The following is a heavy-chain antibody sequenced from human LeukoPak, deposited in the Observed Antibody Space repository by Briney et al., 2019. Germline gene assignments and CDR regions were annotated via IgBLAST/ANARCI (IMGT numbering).Heavy chain of an antibody. J-gene: IGHJ6*03. CDR1: GGSISSSSYY. V-gene: IGHV4-61*01. CDR2: IYYSGST. Sequence: SETLSLTCTVSGGSISSSSYYWSWIRQPPGKGLDWIGYIYYSGSTNYNPSLKSRVTISVDTSKNQFSLKLSSVTAADTAVYYCARGGVWMGYYYYYMDVWGKGTTVTVSS. D-gene: IGHD1-1*01. CDR3: ARGGVWMGYYYYYMDV.